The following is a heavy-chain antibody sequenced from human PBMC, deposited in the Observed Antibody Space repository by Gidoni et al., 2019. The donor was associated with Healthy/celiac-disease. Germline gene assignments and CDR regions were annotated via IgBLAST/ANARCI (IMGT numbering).Heavy chain of an antibody. J-gene: IGHJ4*02. CDR2: IYTSGST. D-gene: IGHD3-10*01. V-gene: IGHV4-4*07. CDR3: ARDWDGLGSYFFDY. Sequence: QVQLQESGPGLVKPSENLSLTCTVSGGSISSYYWSWIRQPAGKGLEWIGRIYTSGSTNYNPSLKSRVTMSVDTSKNQFSLKLSSVTAADTAVYYCARDWDGLGSYFFDYWGQGTLVTVSS. CDR1: GGSISSYY.